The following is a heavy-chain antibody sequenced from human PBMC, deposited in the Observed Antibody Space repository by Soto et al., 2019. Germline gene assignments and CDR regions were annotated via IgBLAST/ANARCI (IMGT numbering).Heavy chain of an antibody. V-gene: IGHV2-5*02. D-gene: IGHD3-16*01. CDR1: GFSLSASGVG. CDR2: IYWDDDK. Sequence: QITLEESGPTLVKPTQTLMLTCTFSGFSLSASGVGVGWTRQPPGKTLEWLAVIYWDDDKRYSPSLRNRLTITKDTTRNQVVLTLTHMDPVDTATYYGVHSRGGRGSPFDYWGQGTLVTVSS. J-gene: IGHJ4*02. CDR3: VHSRGGRGSPFDY.